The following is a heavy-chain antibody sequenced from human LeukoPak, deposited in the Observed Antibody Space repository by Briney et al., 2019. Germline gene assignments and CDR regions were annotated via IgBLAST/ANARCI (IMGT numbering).Heavy chain of an antibody. CDR2: INPNSGGT. D-gene: IGHD5-18*01. J-gene: IGHJ5*02. Sequence: ASVKVSCKASGYTFTSYYMYWVRQAPGQGLEWMGWINPNSGGTKYAQKFQGRVTMTRDTSITTAYMELRGLRSDDTAVYSFARCVDTANNWFDPWGQGTLVTVSS. V-gene: IGHV1-2*02. CDR3: ARCVDTANNWFDP. CDR1: GYTFTSYY.